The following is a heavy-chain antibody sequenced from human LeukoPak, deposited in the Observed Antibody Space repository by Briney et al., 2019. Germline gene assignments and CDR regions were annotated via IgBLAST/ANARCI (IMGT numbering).Heavy chain of an antibody. CDR2: ISSSSTI. CDR3: ARDQYDFWSGRDDAFDI. Sequence: GGSLRLSCAASGFTFSSYSMNWVRQAPGKGLEWVSYISSSSTIYYADSVKGRFTISRDNAKNSLYLQMNSLRDKDTAVYYCARDQYDFWSGRDDAFDIWGQGTMVTVSS. D-gene: IGHD3-3*01. V-gene: IGHV3-48*02. J-gene: IGHJ3*02. CDR1: GFTFSSYS.